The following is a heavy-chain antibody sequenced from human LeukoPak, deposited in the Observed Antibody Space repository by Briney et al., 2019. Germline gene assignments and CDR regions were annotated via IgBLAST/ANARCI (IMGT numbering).Heavy chain of an antibody. CDR3: TTGIRGD. CDR1: GFTFTSAW. Sequence: GGSLRLSCAASGFTFTSAWMSWVRQAPGKGLEWVGRIKGETAAGAPDYVASVKGRFTISRDDSKNTLFLQMNSLKTEDTAVYYCTTGIRGDCGQGTLVTVSS. J-gene: IGHJ4*02. CDR2: IKGETAAGAP. V-gene: IGHV3-15*01.